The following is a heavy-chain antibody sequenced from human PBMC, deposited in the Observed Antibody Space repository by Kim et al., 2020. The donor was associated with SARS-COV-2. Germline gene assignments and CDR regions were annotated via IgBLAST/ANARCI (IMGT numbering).Heavy chain of an antibody. CDR1: RFTLSGYA. J-gene: IGHJ4*02. Sequence: GGSLRLSCAASRFTLSGYAMHWVRQAPGKGLELVADISDDGSKKYYLDSAKGRFTISRDNSKNTLFLQMNSLRVEDTAVYFCARANGDKCLDYWGQGTV. CDR2: ISDDGSKK. V-gene: IGHV3-30-3*01. CDR3: ARANGDKCLDY. D-gene: IGHD3-10*01.